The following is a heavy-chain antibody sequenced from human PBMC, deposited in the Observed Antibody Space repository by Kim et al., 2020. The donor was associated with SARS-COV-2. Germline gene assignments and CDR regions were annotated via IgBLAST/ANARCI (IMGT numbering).Heavy chain of an antibody. V-gene: IGHV3-23*01. D-gene: IGHD3-10*01. CDR2: ISGSGGST. Sequence: GGSLRLSCAASGFTFSSYAMSWVRQAPGKGLEWVSAISGSGGSTYYADSVKGRFTISRDNSKNTLYLQMNSLRAEDTAVYYCAKHPRISTGWFGELSEPPKWFDRWGQGTLVTVSS. J-gene: IGHJ5*02. CDR3: AKHPRISTGWFGELSEPPKWFDR. CDR1: GFTFSSYA.